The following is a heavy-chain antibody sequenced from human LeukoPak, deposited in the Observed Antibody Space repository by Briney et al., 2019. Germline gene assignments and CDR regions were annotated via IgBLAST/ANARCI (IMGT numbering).Heavy chain of an antibody. CDR1: GYTFTSYD. D-gene: IGHD5-18*01. Sequence: ASVKVSCKASGYTFTSYDINWVRQATGQGLEWMGWMNPNSGNTGYAQKFQGRVTMTRNTSISTAYMELSSLRSGDTAVYYCARIGYSYGNPHDYYYYYYYMDVWGKGTTVTISS. J-gene: IGHJ6*03. CDR3: ARIGYSYGNPHDYYYYYYYMDV. V-gene: IGHV1-8*01. CDR2: MNPNSGNT.